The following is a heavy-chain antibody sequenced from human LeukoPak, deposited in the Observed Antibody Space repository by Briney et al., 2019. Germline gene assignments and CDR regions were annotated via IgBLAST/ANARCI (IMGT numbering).Heavy chain of an antibody. CDR2: ISSSSGTI. J-gene: IGHJ6*03. V-gene: IGHV3-48*01. D-gene: IGHD3-16*01. CDR1: GFTFSTYS. Sequence: PGGSLRLSCAASGFTFSTYSVNWVRQAPGKGLEWVSYISSSSGTIYYADSVKGRFTISRDNAKNSLYLQMNSLRAEDTAVYYCAGRSEFGVLYYMDVWGKGTTVTVSS. CDR3: AGRSEFGVLYYMDV.